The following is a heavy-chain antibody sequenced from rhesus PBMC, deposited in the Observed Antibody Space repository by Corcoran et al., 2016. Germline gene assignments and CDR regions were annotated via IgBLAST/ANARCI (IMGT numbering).Heavy chain of an antibody. Sequence: EVQLVESGGGLVQPGGSLRLSCAASGFTFSSTRMNLIRQAQGKRLEWVADIKIDGSENYYVDSLKGRFTISRDNAKNSLYLQLNSLRAEDTAVYYCVGSFEYFEFWGQGALVTVSS. CDR3: VGSFEYFEF. J-gene: IGHJ1*01. V-gene: IGHV3S35*01. CDR1: GFTFSSTR. CDR2: IKIDGSEN.